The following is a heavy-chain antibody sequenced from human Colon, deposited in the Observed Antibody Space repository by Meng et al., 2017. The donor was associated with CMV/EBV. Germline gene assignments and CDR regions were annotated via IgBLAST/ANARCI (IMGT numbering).Heavy chain of an antibody. CDR1: GFTLNNDA. J-gene: IGHJ5*02. D-gene: IGHD2-15*01. CDR3: ATRTIGSAHS. V-gene: IGHV3-23*01. Sequence: LACTASGFTLNNDAMSWVRQAPGKGLEWISAISGSGLSNTFYAESVKGRFAISRDNFENTLYLQMNSLRVEDTALYYCATRTIGSAHSWGQGTLVTVSS. CDR2: ISGSGLSNT.